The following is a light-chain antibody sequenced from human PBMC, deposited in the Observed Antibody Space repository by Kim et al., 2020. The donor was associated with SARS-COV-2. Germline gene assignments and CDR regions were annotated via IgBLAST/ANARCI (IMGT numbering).Light chain of an antibody. CDR3: QQRSNWPSFT. CDR1: QSVSSY. J-gene: IGKJ2*01. Sequence: LSPGERATLSCRASQSVSSYLTWYQQKPGQPPRLLIYDSSNRATGIPARFSGRGSGTDFTLTISGLEPEDFAVYYCQQRSNWPSFTFGQGTKLEI. CDR2: DSS. V-gene: IGKV3-11*01.